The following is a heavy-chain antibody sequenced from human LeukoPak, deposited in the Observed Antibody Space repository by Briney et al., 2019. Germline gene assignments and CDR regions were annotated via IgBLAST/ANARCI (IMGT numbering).Heavy chain of an antibody. D-gene: IGHD3/OR15-3a*01. CDR2: INSDGTTT. J-gene: IGHJ4*02. Sequence: GGSLRLSCAASGFSFSNSWMHWVRQAPGKGLVWVSRINSDGTTTYYADSVKGRFTISRDNAKNTLFLQMNSLRPEDTALYYCASDPYVANFWTGYPHYWGQGTLVTVSS. CDR1: GFSFSNSW. CDR3: ASDPYVANFWTGYPHY. V-gene: IGHV3-74*01.